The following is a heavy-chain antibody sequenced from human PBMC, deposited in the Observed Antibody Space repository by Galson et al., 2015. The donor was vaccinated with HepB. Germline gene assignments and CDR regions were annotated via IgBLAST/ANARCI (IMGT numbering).Heavy chain of an antibody. J-gene: IGHJ4*02. V-gene: IGHV1-46*01. CDR2: INPSDGST. CDR3: ARDRREIIWRRFDY. D-gene: IGHD3-3*01. CDR1: GYTFTNYH. Sequence: SVKVSCKASGYTFTNYHMHWVRQAPGQGLEWMGIINPSDGSTRYAQKFQGRVTLSRDTSTNTVYMELTGLRSEDTAVYYCARDRREIIWRRFDYWGQGTLVTVSS.